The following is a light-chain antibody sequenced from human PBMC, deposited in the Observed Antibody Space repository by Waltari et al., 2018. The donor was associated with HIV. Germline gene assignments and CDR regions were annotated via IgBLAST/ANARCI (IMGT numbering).Light chain of an antibody. CDR3: AAWDGSLKGYV. V-gene: IGLV1-44*01. CDR1: SSNIGNNP. J-gene: IGLJ1*01. Sequence: PGQRVTISCSGSSSNIGNNPVQWYQQLPGTAPKLLIYSNNQRPSGVPDRFSGSKSGTSASLAISGLQSEDEADYYCAAWDGSLKGYVFGTGTKVTVL. CDR2: SNN.